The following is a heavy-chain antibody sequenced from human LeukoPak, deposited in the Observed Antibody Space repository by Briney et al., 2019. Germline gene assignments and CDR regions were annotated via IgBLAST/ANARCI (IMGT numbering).Heavy chain of an antibody. CDR1: GYSISSGYY. CDR3: ARGNPAAGIVEYFQH. CDR2: IYHSGST. D-gene: IGHD6-13*01. Sequence: SETLSLTCTVSGYSISSGYYWGWIRQPPGKGLEWIGSIYHSGSTYYNPSLKSRVTISVDTSKNQFSLKLSSVTAADTAVYYCARGNPAAGIVEYFQHWGQGTLVTVSS. J-gene: IGHJ1*01. V-gene: IGHV4-38-2*02.